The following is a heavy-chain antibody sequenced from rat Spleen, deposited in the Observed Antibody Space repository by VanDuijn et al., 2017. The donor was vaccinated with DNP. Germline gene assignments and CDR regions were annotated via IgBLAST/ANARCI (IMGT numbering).Heavy chain of an antibody. Sequence: EVQLVESGGGLVQPGGSLKLSCAASGFPFSDYYMAWVRQAPKKGLEWVATISTSGGKTYYPDSVKGRFTISRDNAKSSLYLQMNSLKSEDTATYYCTRMTEGPAYWGQGTLVTVSS. CDR1: GFPFSDYY. D-gene: IGHD1-11*01. CDR3: TRMTEGPAY. CDR2: ISTSGGKT. V-gene: IGHV5-25*01. J-gene: IGHJ3*01.